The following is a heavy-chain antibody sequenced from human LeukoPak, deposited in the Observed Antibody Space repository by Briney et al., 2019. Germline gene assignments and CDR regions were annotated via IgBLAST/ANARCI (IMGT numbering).Heavy chain of an antibody. CDR3: ARDPYNGAYGNDYYYYMDA. CDR2: ITSSEREI. D-gene: IGHD5-12*01. J-gene: IGHJ6*03. Sequence: PGGSLRLSCAASGFSFSTYNMNWVRQAPGKALEWVSSITSSEREIFYIDSVKGRFTISRDNAEKSLYLQMDSLRAEDTAVYFCARDPYNGAYGNDYYYYMDAWGKGTTVTVSS. CDR1: GFSFSTYN. V-gene: IGHV3-21*01.